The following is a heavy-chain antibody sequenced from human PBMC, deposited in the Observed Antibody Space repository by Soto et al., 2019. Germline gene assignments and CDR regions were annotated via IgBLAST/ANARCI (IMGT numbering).Heavy chain of an antibody. D-gene: IGHD6-13*01. V-gene: IGHV3-48*01. Sequence: VQLVESGGGVVQPGRSLRLSCAASGFTFSSYSMNWVRQAPGKGLEWVSYISSSSSTIYYADSVKGRFTISRDNAKNSLYLQMNSLRAEDTAVYYCARHPERIAEIGWFDPWGQGTLVTVSS. CDR2: ISSSSSTI. CDR3: ARHPERIAEIGWFDP. J-gene: IGHJ5*02. CDR1: GFTFSSYS.